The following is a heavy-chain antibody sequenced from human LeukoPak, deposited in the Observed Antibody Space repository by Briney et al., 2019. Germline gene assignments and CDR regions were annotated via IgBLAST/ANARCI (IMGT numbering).Heavy chain of an antibody. CDR2: ISWNSGNI. CDR3: AKDIRSVAGTLDY. V-gene: IGHV3-9*03. D-gene: IGHD6-19*01. J-gene: IGHJ4*02. CDR1: GFTFDDYA. Sequence: GGSLRHSRAASGFTFDDYAMHWVRHAPGKGLEWVSGISWNSGNIGYADSVKGRFTISRDNAKNSLYLQMNSLRAEDMALYYCAKDIRSVAGTLDYWGRGTLVTLFS.